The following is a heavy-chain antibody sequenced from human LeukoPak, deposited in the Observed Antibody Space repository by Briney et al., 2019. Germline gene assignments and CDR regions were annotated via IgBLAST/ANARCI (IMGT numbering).Heavy chain of an antibody. V-gene: IGHV3-23*01. CDR2: ILGSGGSP. CDR3: AKDMFFFDY. D-gene: IGHD3-10*02. CDR1: GFTFSSYV. Sequence: GGSLSLSRAASGFTFSSYVLSWVRQAPGEGLEGVSAILGSGGSPYYADSVKGLFTISIDNSKNSLYLQMNSLRAEDTAVYYCAKDMFFFDYWGQGTLVTVSS. J-gene: IGHJ4*02.